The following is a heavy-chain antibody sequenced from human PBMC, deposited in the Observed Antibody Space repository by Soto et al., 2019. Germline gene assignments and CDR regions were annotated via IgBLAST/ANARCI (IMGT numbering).Heavy chain of an antibody. Sequence: SETLSLTCAVYGGFVSSGSYYWSWIRQPPGKGLEWIGEMSHSGGTHFNPSLKSRVTISVDTSKNQFSLKLSSLRAEDTAVYYCARTRRGYSYGQLYYYYGMDVWGQGTTVTVSS. V-gene: IGHV4-61*01. D-gene: IGHD5-18*01. CDR1: GGFVSSGSYY. CDR3: ARTRRGYSYGQLYYYYGMDV. CDR2: MSHSGGT. J-gene: IGHJ6*02.